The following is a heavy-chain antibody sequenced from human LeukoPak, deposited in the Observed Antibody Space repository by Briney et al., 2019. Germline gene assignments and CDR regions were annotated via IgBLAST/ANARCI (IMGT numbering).Heavy chain of an antibody. CDR3: ARSSLFGVVTGYFDY. J-gene: IGHJ4*02. CDR1: GGTFSSYA. D-gene: IGHD3-3*01. V-gene: IGHV1-69*05. Sequence: SVKVSYKASGGTFSSYAIRWVRQAPGQGLEWMGRIIPIFGTANYAQKFQGRVTITTDESTSTAYMELSSLRSEDTAVYYCARSSLFGVVTGYFDYWGQGTLVTVSS. CDR2: IIPIFGTA.